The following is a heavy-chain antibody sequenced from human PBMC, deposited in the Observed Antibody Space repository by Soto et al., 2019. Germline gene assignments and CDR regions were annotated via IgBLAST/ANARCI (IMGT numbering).Heavy chain of an antibody. CDR3: ARSLEGHFDY. Sequence: EVQLVESGGDLVQRGGSLRLSCAASGFTFSIYSMNWVRQAPGKGLEWFSYITSDTNTIKYADSVKGRFTISRDNAKNSVYLQMNSLRDEDTAVYYCARSLEGHFDYWGQGTVVTVSS. CDR1: GFTFSIYS. J-gene: IGHJ4*02. D-gene: IGHD1-1*01. V-gene: IGHV3-48*02. CDR2: ITSDTNTI.